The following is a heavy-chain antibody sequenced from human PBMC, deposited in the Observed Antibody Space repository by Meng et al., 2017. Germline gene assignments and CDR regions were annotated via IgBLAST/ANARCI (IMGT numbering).Heavy chain of an antibody. V-gene: IGHV4-34*01. Sequence: SETLSLTCAVYGGSFSGYYWSWIRQPPGKGLEWIGEINHSGSTNYNPSLKSRVTISVDTSKNQFSLKLSSVTAADTAVYYCARVLLAVAGTAGYWGQGTLVTVSS. D-gene: IGHD6-13*01. CDR1: GGSFSGYY. CDR2: INHSGST. J-gene: IGHJ4*02. CDR3: ARVLLAVAGTAGY.